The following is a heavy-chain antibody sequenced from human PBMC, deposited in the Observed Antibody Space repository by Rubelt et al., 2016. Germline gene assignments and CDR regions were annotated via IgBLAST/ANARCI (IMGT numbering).Heavy chain of an antibody. Sequence: QLQLQESGPGLVKPSETLSLTCTVSGGSISSSSYYWGWIRQPPGKGLEWIGSIYYSGSTYYNPSLMSLVTSSLDTAKSQFALKLSPVTAAETAVYYCAGSFYRGQPYYYYGMDVWGQGTAVTVS. D-gene: IGHD1-14*01. CDR1: GGSISSSSYY. V-gene: IGHV4-39*01. CDR2: IYYSGST. CDR3: AGSFYRGQPYYYYGMDV. J-gene: IGHJ6*02.